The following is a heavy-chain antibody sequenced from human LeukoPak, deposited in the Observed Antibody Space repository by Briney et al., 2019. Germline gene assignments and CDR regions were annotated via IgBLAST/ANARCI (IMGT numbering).Heavy chain of an antibody. CDR3: GRSRFHSWTAGFDT. J-gene: IGHJ4*02. CDR1: GFTFSSYG. D-gene: IGHD3/OR15-3a*01. V-gene: IGHV3-23*01. CDR2: ISGSGGST. Sequence: GGSLRLSCAASGFTFSSYGMSWVRQAPGKGLEWVSAISGSGGSTYYADSVKGRFTISRDNSKNTLYLQMDSLRADDTALYYCGRSRFHSWTAGFDTWGQGTLSPSPQ.